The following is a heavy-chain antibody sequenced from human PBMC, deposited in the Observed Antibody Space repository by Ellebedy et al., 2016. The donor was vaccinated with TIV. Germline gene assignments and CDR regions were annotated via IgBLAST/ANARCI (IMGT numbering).Heavy chain of an antibody. CDR3: AKDRVVGSGYSFFDY. J-gene: IGHJ4*02. Sequence: GESLKISXAASGLTVSSTFMSWVRQAPGKGLEWVSITYKTGTTSYADSVRGRFTISRDNSKNTLDLQMNSLRAEDTAVYYCAKDRVVGSGYSFFDYWGQGTLVTVSS. CDR2: TYKTGTT. D-gene: IGHD3-22*01. CDR1: GLTVSSTF. V-gene: IGHV3-53*01.